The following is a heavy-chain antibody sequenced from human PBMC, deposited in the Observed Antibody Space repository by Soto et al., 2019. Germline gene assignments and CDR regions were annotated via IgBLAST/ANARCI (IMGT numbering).Heavy chain of an antibody. CDR2: ISYSGST. V-gene: IGHV4-39*01. CDR1: GGSISSSSSS. J-gene: IGHJ6*03. Sequence: QLQLQESGPGLVKPSETLSLTCTVSGGSISSSSSSWGWIRQPPGKGLEWLGIISYSGSTYYSPSLKSRVTISVDPSMNLFPLKLRPVTAADTAVSYCARTYVTDVVVVPASKDYVEVWGKGTTVTVSS. CDR3: ARTYVTDVVVVPASKDYVEV. D-gene: IGHD2-2*01.